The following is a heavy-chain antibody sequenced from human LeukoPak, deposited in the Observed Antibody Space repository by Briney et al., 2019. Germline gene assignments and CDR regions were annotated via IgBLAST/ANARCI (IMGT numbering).Heavy chain of an antibody. CDR2: IYYSGST. CDR1: GGSISSGGYY. D-gene: IGHD3-9*01. J-gene: IGHJ5*02. V-gene: IGHV4-31*03. CDR3: ATYYDILTGYRRFDP. Sequence: PSETLSLTCTVSGGSISSGGYYWSWIRQHPGKGLEWIGYIYYSGSTYYTPSLKSRVTISVDTSKNQSSLKLSSVTAADTAVYYCATYYDILTGYRRFDPWGQGTLVTVSS.